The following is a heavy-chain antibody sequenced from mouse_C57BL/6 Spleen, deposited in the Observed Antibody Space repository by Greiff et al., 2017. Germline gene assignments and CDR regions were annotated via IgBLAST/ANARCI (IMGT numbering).Heavy chain of an antibody. CDR1: GYTFTSYW. CDR2: IDPSDSYT. CDR3: ARSFYGYVPAMDY. Sequence: QVQLQQPGAELVMPGASVKLSCKASGYTFTSYWMHWVKQRPGQGLEWIGEIDPSDSYTNYNQKFKGKSTLTVDKSSITAYMQLSSLTSEDSAVYYWARSFYGYVPAMDYWGQGTSVTVSS. V-gene: IGHV1-69*01. J-gene: IGHJ4*01. D-gene: IGHD2-2*01.